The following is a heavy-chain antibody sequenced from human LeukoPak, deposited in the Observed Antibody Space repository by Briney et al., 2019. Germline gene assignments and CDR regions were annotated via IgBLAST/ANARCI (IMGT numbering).Heavy chain of an antibody. D-gene: IGHD7-27*01. CDR1: GGSISSYY. J-gene: IGHJ4*02. Sequence: SETLSLTCTVSGGSISSYYWSWIRQPPGKGLEWIGYIYYSGSTNYNPSLKSRVTISVDTSKNQFSLKLSSVTAADTAVYYCARAWELTGDPSHFDYWGQGTLVTVSS. CDR3: ARAWELTGDPSHFDY. CDR2: IYYSGST. V-gene: IGHV4-59*12.